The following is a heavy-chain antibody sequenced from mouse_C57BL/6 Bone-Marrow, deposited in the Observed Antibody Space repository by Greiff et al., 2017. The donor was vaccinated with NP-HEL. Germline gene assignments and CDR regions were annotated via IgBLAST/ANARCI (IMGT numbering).Heavy chain of an antibody. CDR1: GYTFTSYG. CDR3: ARRHHGSRGYFDY. CDR2: IYPRSGNT. Sequence: QVQLQQSGAELARPGASVKLSCKASGYTFTSYGISWVKQRTGQGLEWIGEIYPRSGNTYYNEKFKGKATLTADKSSSTAYMELRSLTSEDSAVYFCARRHHGSRGYFDYWGQGTTLTVSS. V-gene: IGHV1-81*01. J-gene: IGHJ2*01. D-gene: IGHD1-1*01.